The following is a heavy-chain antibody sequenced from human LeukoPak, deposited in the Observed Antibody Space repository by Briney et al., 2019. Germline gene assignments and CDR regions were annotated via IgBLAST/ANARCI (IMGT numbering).Heavy chain of an antibody. J-gene: IGHJ4*02. D-gene: IGHD1-1*01. Sequence: GGSLRLSCAASGFTFISYSMNWVRQAPGRGLEWVSTISGFGDRTFYGDSVKGRFTISRDNSKNTLFLQMNSLRAEDSALYYCAKEGSNWNVDYWGQGTLVTVSS. CDR1: GFTFISYS. CDR3: AKEGSNWNVDY. V-gene: IGHV3-23*01. CDR2: ISGFGDRT.